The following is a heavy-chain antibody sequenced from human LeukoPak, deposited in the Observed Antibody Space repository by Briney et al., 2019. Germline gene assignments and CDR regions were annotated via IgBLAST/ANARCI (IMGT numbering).Heavy chain of an antibody. D-gene: IGHD3-10*01. V-gene: IGHV3-66*01. CDR3: ARENGAYYGSGSYPYY. J-gene: IGHJ4*02. CDR2: IYSGGST. Sequence: PGGSLRLSCAASGFTFSTYGMHWVRQAPGKGLEWVSVIYSGGSTNYADSVKGRFTISRDNSKNTLYLQMNSLRADDTAVYYCARENGAYYGSGSYPYYWGQGTLVTVSS. CDR1: GFTFSTYG.